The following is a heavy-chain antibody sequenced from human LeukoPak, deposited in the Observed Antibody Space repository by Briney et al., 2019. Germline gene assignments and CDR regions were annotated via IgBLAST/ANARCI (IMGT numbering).Heavy chain of an antibody. CDR3: ARVGALSSSWLLY. D-gene: IGHD6-13*01. Sequence: PGGSLRLSCAASGFTFSSYEMNWVRQAPGKGLEWVSSISRSATTIYYADSVKGRFTISRDNAKNSLYLQVNSLRAKDTAVYFCARVGALSSSWLLYWGQGTLVTVSS. V-gene: IGHV3-48*03. CDR1: GFTFSSYE. CDR2: ISRSATTI. J-gene: IGHJ4*02.